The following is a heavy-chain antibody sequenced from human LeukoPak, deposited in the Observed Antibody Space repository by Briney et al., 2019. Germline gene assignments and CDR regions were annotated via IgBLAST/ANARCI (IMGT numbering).Heavy chain of an antibody. Sequence: SVKVSCKASGGTFSSYAISWVRQAPGQGLEWMGGIIPIFGTANYAQKFQGRVTITADKSTSTAYMELSSLRSEDTAVYYCARGGEGSYQTHDYWGQGTLVTVSS. CDR2: IIPIFGTA. CDR3: ARGGEGSYQTHDY. V-gene: IGHV1-69*06. J-gene: IGHJ4*02. CDR1: GGTFSSYA. D-gene: IGHD1-26*01.